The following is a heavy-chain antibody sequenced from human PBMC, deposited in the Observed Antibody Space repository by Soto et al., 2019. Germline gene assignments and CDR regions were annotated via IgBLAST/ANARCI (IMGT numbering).Heavy chain of an antibody. CDR2: IYYSGST. Sequence: QVQLQESGPGLVKPSQTLSLTCTVSGGSISSGGYYWSWIRQHPGKGLEWIGYIYYSGSTYYNPSLKSRVTISVDTSKNQFSRKLSSVTAADTAVYYCARAEMATIGRFRAGGFDYWGQGTLVTVSS. J-gene: IGHJ4*02. D-gene: IGHD5-12*01. V-gene: IGHV4-31*03. CDR3: ARAEMATIGRFRAGGFDY. CDR1: GGSISSGGYY.